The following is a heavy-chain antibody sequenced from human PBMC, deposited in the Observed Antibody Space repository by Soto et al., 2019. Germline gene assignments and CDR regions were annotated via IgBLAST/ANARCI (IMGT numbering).Heavy chain of an antibody. CDR2: ISYDGSNK. V-gene: IGHV3-30*18. CDR1: GFTFSSYG. D-gene: IGHD3-3*01. J-gene: IGHJ6*02. Sequence: GSLRLSCAASGFTFSSYGMHWVRQAPGKGLEWVAVISYDGSNKYYADSVKGRFTISRDNSKNTLYLQMNSLRAEDTAVYYCAKDGVLRFLEWLFPSYGMDVWGQGTTVTVSS. CDR3: AKDGVLRFLEWLFPSYGMDV.